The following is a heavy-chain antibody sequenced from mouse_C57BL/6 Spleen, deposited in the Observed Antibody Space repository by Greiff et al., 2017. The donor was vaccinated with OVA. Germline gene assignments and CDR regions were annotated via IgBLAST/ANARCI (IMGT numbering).Heavy chain of an antibody. CDR2: IDPSDSET. V-gene: IGHV1-52*01. CDR1: GYTFTSYW. CDR3: ARGIYYDYDGAMDY. J-gene: IGHJ4*01. Sequence: VQLQQPGAELVRPGSSVKLSCKASGYTFTSYWMHWVKQRPIQGLEWIGNIDPSDSETHYNQKFKDKATLTVDKSSSTAYMQLSSLTSEDSAVYYCARGIYYDYDGAMDYWGQGTSVTVSS. D-gene: IGHD2-4*01.